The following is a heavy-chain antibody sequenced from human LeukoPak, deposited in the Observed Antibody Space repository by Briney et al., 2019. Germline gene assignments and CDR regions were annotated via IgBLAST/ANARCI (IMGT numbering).Heavy chain of an antibody. D-gene: IGHD3-16*01. CDR3: VKDLPVLHS. J-gene: IGHJ4*02. V-gene: IGHV3-30*02. CDR2: IQSDGSDK. CDR1: GFTFKLYW. Sequence: GGSLRLSCAASGFTFKLYWMHWVRQAPGKGLEHLAFIQSDGSDKYYADSVKGRFTITRDNSKNTLYLQMNGLRGDDTAVYYCVKDLPVLHSWGQGTLVTVSS.